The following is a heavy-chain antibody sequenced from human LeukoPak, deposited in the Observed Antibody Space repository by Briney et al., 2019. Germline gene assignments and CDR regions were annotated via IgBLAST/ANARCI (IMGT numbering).Heavy chain of an antibody. D-gene: IGHD6-19*01. CDR2: ISYDGDNK. CDR1: GFSFTSYA. CDR3: ARGSANSGWYLIDY. J-gene: IGHJ4*02. Sequence: PGGSLRLSCAASGFSFTSYALDWVRQAPGKGLEWVAVISYDGDNKYYADSVKGRFTISRDKSKNTLYLRMNSLRAEDTAVYYCARGSANSGWYLIDYWGQGTLVTVSS. V-gene: IGHV3-30-3*01.